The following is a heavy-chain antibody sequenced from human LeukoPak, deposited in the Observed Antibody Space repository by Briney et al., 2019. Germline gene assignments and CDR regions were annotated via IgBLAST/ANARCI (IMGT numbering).Heavy chain of an antibody. V-gene: IGHV3-9*01. CDR3: AKDINPVLLWFGAVDI. D-gene: IGHD3-10*01. CDR2: ISWNSGSI. Sequence: GGSLRLSCAASGFTFDDYAMHWVRQAPGKGLEWVSGISWNSGSIGYADSVKGRFTISRDNAKNSLYLRMNSLRAEDTALYYCAKDINPVLLWFGAVDIWGQGTMVTVSS. CDR1: GFTFDDYA. J-gene: IGHJ3*02.